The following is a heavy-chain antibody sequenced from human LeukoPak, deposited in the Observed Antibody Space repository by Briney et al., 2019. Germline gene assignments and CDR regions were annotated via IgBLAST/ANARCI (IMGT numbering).Heavy chain of an antibody. CDR1: GFTFSDFA. J-gene: IGHJ4*02. CDR2: IFQGGCEI. Sequence: GGSLRLSCAASGFTFSDFAMIWVRQSPGKKGLEWVSSIFQGGCEIHYADSVRGRFTISRDNSKSTLSLQMNSLRAEDTAIYYCATYRQVLLPFESWGQGTLVTVSS. V-gene: IGHV3-23*01. D-gene: IGHD5-18*01. CDR3: ATYRQVLLPFES.